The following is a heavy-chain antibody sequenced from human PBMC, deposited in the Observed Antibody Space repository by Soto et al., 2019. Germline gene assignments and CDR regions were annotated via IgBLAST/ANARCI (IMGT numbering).Heavy chain of an antibody. CDR2: IWYDGSYK. Sequence: QVQLVESGGGVVQPGRSLRLSCAASGFTFSSYGMHWVRQAPGNGLEWVAVIWYDGSYKYYADSVKGRFTISRDNSKNTLYLQMNSLRAEDTAVYYCSRGPHILTVYIHWYFDLWGRGTLVTVSS. J-gene: IGHJ2*01. D-gene: IGHD3-9*01. CDR1: GFTFSSYG. CDR3: SRGPHILTVYIHWYFDL. V-gene: IGHV3-33*01.